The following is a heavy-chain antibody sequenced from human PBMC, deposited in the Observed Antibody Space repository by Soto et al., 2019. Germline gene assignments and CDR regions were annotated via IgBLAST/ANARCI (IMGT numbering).Heavy chain of an antibody. CDR2: ISSTTNYI. Sequence: GGSLRLSCAASGFTFTRYSMNWVRQAPGKGLEWVSSISSTTNYIYYGDSMKGRFTISRDNAKNPLYLEMNSLRAEDTAVYYCARESEDLTSNFDYWGQGTLVTVS. J-gene: IGHJ4*02. V-gene: IGHV3-21*06. CDR1: GFTFTRYS. CDR3: ARESEDLTSNFDY.